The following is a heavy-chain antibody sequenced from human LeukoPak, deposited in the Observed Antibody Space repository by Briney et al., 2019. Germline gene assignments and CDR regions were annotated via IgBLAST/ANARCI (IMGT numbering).Heavy chain of an antibody. Sequence: ASVKVSCKASGYTFTSYDINWVRQATGQGLEWMGWMNPNSGNTGYAQKFQGRVTMTRNTSISTAYMELSSLRSEDTAVYYCARDSSRSWSLLPDYWGQGILVTVSS. V-gene: IGHV1-8*02. CDR3: ARDSSRSWSLLPDY. D-gene: IGHD6-13*01. CDR1: GYTFTSYD. CDR2: MNPNSGNT. J-gene: IGHJ4*02.